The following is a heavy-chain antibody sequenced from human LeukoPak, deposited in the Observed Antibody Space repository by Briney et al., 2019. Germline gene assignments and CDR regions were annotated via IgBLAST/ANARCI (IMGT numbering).Heavy chain of an antibody. V-gene: IGHV3-30-3*01. D-gene: IGHD3-10*01. CDR3: AKDAYYYGTGSYSYFDY. J-gene: IGHJ4*02. Sequence: GGSLRLSCAASGFTFSSYAMYWVRQAPGKGLEWVAVISDDGSNKYSAESVKGRFTISRDNSKNTLYLQMNSLRAEDTAVYYCAKDAYYYGTGSYSYFDYWGQGTLVTVSS. CDR2: ISDDGSNK. CDR1: GFTFSSYA.